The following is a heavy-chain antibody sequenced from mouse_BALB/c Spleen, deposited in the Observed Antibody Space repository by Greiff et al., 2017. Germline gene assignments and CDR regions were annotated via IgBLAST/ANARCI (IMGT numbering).Heavy chain of an antibody. CDR1: GYAFTNYL. D-gene: IGHD1-2*01. J-gene: IGHJ4*01. CDR3: ARGVLRLRAMDY. CDR2: INPGSGGT. Sequence: VQLQQSGAELVRPGTSVKVSCKASGYAFTNYLIEWVKQRPGQGLEWIGVINPGSGGTNYNEKFKGKATLTADKSSSTAYMQLSSLTSDDSAVYFCARGVLRLRAMDYWGQGTSVTVSS. V-gene: IGHV1-54*01.